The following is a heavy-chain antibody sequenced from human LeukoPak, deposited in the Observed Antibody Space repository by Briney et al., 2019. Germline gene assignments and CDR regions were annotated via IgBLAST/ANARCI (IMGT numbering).Heavy chain of an antibody. J-gene: IGHJ4*02. CDR1: EFSFSTNW. CDR2: LNEDGSVE. Sequence: QPGGSLRLSCAASEFSFSTNWMHWVRQTPGKGLEWVAELNEDGSVEYYVDSVKGRFTISRDNAKSLLFLQMYNLRTEDTGVYFCANVPGSTVSYWGRGTLVTVSS. D-gene: IGHD2-2*01. CDR3: ANVPGSTVSY. V-gene: IGHV3-7*01.